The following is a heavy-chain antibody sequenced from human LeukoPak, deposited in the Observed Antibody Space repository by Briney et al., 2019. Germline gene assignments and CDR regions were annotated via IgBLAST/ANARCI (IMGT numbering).Heavy chain of an antibody. CDR3: ARGLPYYYGSGKLDY. J-gene: IGHJ4*02. V-gene: IGHV1-2*02. Sequence: ASVEVSCKASGYTFTGYYMHWVRQAPGQGLEWMGWINPNSGGTNYAQKFQGRVTMTRDTSISTAYMELSRLRSDDTAVYYCARGLPYYYGSGKLDYWGQGTLVTVSS. CDR2: INPNSGGT. CDR1: GYTFTGYY. D-gene: IGHD3-10*01.